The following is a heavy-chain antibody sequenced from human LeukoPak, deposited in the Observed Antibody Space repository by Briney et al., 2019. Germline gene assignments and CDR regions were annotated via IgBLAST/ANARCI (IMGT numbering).Heavy chain of an antibody. V-gene: IGHV3-48*03. CDR1: GFTFTSYE. CDR2: ISTSGSTI. D-gene: IGHD2-15*01. CDR3: ARDLACTGGSCYSSWFDP. J-gene: IGHJ5*02. Sequence: PGGSLTLSCAASGFTFTSYEMHWVRQAPGQGLEWISYISTSGSTIYYADSVTGRFTISRDKAKNSLYLQMNSLRADDTAVYYCARDLACTGGSCYSSWFDPWGQGTLVTVSS.